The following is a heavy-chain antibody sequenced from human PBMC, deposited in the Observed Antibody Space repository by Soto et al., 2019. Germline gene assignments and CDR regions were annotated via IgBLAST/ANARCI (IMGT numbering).Heavy chain of an antibody. Sequence: QVQLVQSGAEVKKPGASVKVSCKASGYTFTSYGISWVRQAPGQGLEWMGWISAYNGNTNYAQKLQCRVTMPTDTSTSTAYMELRSLRSDDTAVYYCARGYLTYYYDSSVYWGDYWGQGTLVTVSS. CDR1: GYTFTSYG. V-gene: IGHV1-18*01. D-gene: IGHD3-22*01. J-gene: IGHJ4*02. CDR3: ARGYLTYYYDSSVYWGDY. CDR2: ISAYNGNT.